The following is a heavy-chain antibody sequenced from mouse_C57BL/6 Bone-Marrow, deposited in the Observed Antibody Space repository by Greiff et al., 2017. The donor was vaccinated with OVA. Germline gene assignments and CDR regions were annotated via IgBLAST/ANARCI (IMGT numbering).Heavy chain of an antibody. CDR1: GFSLTSYG. CDR2: IWSGGST. V-gene: IGHV2-2*01. Sequence: VQLQQSGPGLVQPSQRLSITCTVSGFSLTSYGVHWVRQSPGKGLEWLGVIWSGGSTDYNAAFISRLSISKDNSKRQVFFKRNSLQADDTAIYYCARNWDGHDEAMDYWGQGTSVTVSS. CDR3: ARNWDGHDEAMDY. J-gene: IGHJ4*01. D-gene: IGHD2-2*01.